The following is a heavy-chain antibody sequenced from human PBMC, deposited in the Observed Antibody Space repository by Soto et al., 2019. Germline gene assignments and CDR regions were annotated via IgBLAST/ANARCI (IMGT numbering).Heavy chain of an antibody. CDR1: GYTFTSYG. D-gene: IGHD6-19*01. V-gene: IGHV1-18*04. CDR2: ISAYNGNT. Sequence: ASVKVSCKASGYTFTSYGISWVRQAPGQGLEWMGWISAYNGNTNYAQKLQGRVTMTTDTSTSTAYMELRSLRSDDTAVYYCARDRPIAVAGQLDYWGQGTLVTVSS. J-gene: IGHJ4*02. CDR3: ARDRPIAVAGQLDY.